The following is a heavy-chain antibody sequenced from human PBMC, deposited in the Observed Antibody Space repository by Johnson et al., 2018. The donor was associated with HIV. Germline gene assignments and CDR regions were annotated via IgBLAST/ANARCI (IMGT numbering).Heavy chain of an antibody. Sequence: QVQLVESGGGVVQPGRSLRLSCAASGFTFSSYGMHWVRQAPGNGLEWVAVISYDGSNKYYADSVKGRFTISRDNSKNTLYLQMNSLRAEDTAVYYCARGGAAAGPDAFDIWGQGTMVTVSS. CDR1: GFTFSSYG. D-gene: IGHD6-13*01. CDR3: ARGGAAAGPDAFDI. CDR2: ISYDGSNK. V-gene: IGHV3-30*03. J-gene: IGHJ3*02.